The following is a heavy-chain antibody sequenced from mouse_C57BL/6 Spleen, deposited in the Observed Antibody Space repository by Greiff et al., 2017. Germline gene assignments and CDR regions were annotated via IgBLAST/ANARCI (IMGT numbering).Heavy chain of an antibody. V-gene: IGHV1-50*01. D-gene: IGHD1-1*01. Sequence: QVQLQQPGAELVKPGASVKLSCKASGYTFTSYWMQWVKQRPGQGLEWIGEIDPSDSYTNYNQKFKGKATLTVDTSSSTAYMQLSSLTSEDSAVYYCARGGTTVVADYWGQGTTLTGSS. CDR1: GYTFTSYW. CDR3: ARGGTTVVADY. J-gene: IGHJ2*01. CDR2: IDPSDSYT.